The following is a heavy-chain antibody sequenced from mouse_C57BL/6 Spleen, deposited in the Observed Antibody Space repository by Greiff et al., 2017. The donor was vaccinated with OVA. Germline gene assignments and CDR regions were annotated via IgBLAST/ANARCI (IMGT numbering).Heavy chain of an antibody. CDR1: GYTFTDYY. D-gene: IGHD2-3*01. CDR2: INPNNGGT. J-gene: IGHJ4*01. Sequence: EVKLQQSGPELVKPGASVKISCKASGYTFTDYYMNWVKQSHGKSLEWIGDINPNNGGTSYNQKFKGKATLTVDKSSSTAYMELRSLTSEDSAVYYCARDDGSMDYWGQGTSVTVSS. CDR3: ARDDGSMDY. V-gene: IGHV1-26*01.